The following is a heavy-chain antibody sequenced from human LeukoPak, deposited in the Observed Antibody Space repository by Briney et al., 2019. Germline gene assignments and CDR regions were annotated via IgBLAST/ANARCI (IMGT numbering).Heavy chain of an antibody. CDR2: INHSGST. V-gene: IGHV4-34*01. Sequence: SETLSLTCAVYGGSFSGYYWSWIRQPPGKGLEWIGEINHSGSTNYNPSLKSRVTISVDTSKNQFSLKLSSVTAADTAVYYCATRYYDILTGYRTYFDYWGQGTLVTVSS. D-gene: IGHD3-9*01. CDR3: ATRYYDILTGYRTYFDY. CDR1: GGSFSGYY. J-gene: IGHJ4*02.